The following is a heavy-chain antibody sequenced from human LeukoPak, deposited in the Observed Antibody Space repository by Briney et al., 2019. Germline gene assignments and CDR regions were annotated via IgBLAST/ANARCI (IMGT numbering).Heavy chain of an antibody. CDR3: AREVVSAAKYDY. V-gene: IGHV4-61*02. Sequence: SQTLSLTCTVPGGSISSGSYYWSWIRQPAGKGLEGIGRIYTSGSTNYNPSLKSRVTISVDTSKNQFSLKLSSVTAADTAVYYCAREVVSAAKYDYWGQGTLVTVSS. D-gene: IGHD2-2*01. J-gene: IGHJ4*02. CDR1: GGSISSGSYY. CDR2: IYTSGST.